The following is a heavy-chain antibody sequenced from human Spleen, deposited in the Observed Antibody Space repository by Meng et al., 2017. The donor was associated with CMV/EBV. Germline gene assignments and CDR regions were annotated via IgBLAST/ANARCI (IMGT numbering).Heavy chain of an antibody. J-gene: IGHJ4*02. Sequence: ASVKVSCKASGYTFTAYAITWVRQAPGQGLEWMGWITTYNGDTKYALKLRGRVIMTTDTSTNTAYMELRSLRSDDTAVYYCARLEGYQLLDFWGQGTLVTVSS. V-gene: IGHV1-18*01. D-gene: IGHD2-2*01. CDR3: ARLEGYQLLDF. CDR2: ITTYNGDT. CDR1: GYTFTAYA.